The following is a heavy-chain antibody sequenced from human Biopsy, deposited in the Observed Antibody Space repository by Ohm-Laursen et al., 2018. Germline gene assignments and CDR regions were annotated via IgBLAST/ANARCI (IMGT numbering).Heavy chain of an antibody. Sequence: GTLSLTCTVSGDSISSYYWSWIRQPPGKGLQWIGYVYYTGSTYYNTSLQSRVTISVDTSKNHFSLRLRSATPADTAIYYCARDRGYYSDRTVPGYFDLWGRGTLVTVSS. CDR3: ARDRGYYSDRTVPGYFDL. CDR1: GDSISSYY. J-gene: IGHJ2*01. D-gene: IGHD3-22*01. V-gene: IGHV4-59*01. CDR2: VYYTGST.